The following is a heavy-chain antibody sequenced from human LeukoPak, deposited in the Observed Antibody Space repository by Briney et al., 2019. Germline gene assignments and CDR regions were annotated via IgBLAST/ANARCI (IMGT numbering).Heavy chain of an antibody. CDR1: GFTFSSYA. V-gene: IGHV3-23*01. CDR3: AKGPTLYASGTYTYFHY. Sequence: GGSLRLSCAASGFTFSSYAMSWVRQAPGKGLEWVSAISGSGGTTYYADPVKGRFTISRDNSKNTLYRQMNSLRAEHTAVYCCAKGPTLYASGTYTYFHYWGQGTLVTVSS. CDR2: ISGSGGTT. J-gene: IGHJ4*02. D-gene: IGHD3-10*01.